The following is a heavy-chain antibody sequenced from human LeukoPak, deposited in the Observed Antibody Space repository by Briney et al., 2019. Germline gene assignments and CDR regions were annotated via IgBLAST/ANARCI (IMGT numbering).Heavy chain of an antibody. V-gene: IGHV5-51*01. CDR1: GYSFTSYW. J-gene: IGHJ4*02. CDR3: ARREDCSSTSCYAIDY. D-gene: IGHD2-2*01. Sequence: GESLKISCKGSGYSFTSYWIGWVRQMPGKGLEWMGIIYPGDSDTRYSPSFQGQVTISADKSISTAYLQWSSLKASDTAMYYCARREDCSSTSCYAIDYWGQGTLVTVSS. CDR2: IYPGDSDT.